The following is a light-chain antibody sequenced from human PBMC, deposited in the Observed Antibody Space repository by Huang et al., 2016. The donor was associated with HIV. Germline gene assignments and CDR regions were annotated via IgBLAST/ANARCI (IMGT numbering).Light chain of an antibody. CDR2: ATS. J-gene: IGKJ2*01. V-gene: IGKV3-11*01. CDR1: QSVSSY. CDR3: QQRISWPPSYT. Sequence: EIVLTQSPATLFLSPGDRATRPGRASQSVSSYFACYQQKPGQAPRLLIYATSNRATGVPARFSGSGSGTDFTLTISSLEPEDFANYYCQQRISWPPSYTFGQGTKVEI.